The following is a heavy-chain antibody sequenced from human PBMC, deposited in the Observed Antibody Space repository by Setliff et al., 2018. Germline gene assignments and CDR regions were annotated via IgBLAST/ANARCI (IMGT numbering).Heavy chain of an antibody. CDR2: IYYSGST. J-gene: IGHJ5*02. CDR3: ASGVPNYDFWSGYYTGSYWFDP. V-gene: IGHV4-59*11. D-gene: IGHD3-3*01. Sequence: SETLSLTCTVSGGSISSHYWSWIRQPPGKGLEWIGYIYYSGSTNYNPSLKSRVTISVDTSKNQFSLKLSSVTAADTAVYYCASGVPNYDFWSGYYTGSYWFDPWGQGTQVTVSS. CDR1: GGSISSHY.